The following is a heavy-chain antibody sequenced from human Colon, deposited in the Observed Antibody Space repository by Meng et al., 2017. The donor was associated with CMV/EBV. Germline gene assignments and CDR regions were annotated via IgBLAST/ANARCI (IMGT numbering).Heavy chain of an antibody. Sequence: ASVKVSCKAAGYTFTHHGIAWVRQAPGQGLEWMGWISTQSGNAIYSENLQGRVTMTRDTSTATAYMEVRDLSSDDTAVYYCARVVTGLHWYFDFWGRGTLVTVSS. V-gene: IGHV1-18*01. CDR3: ARVVTGLHWYFDF. CDR1: GYTFTHHG. J-gene: IGHJ2*01. D-gene: IGHD1-1*01. CDR2: ISTQSGNA.